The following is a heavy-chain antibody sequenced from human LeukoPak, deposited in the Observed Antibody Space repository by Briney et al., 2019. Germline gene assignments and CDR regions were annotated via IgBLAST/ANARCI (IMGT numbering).Heavy chain of an antibody. V-gene: IGHV3-53*01. Sequence: GGSLRLSCAASGFTVSSNYMSWVRHPPGKGPEWVSVIYSGGSTYYADSVKGRFTISRDNSKNTVYLQMNSLRAEDTAVYYCARGSYSSGWFLPNDYWGQGTLVTVSS. J-gene: IGHJ4*02. D-gene: IGHD6-19*01. CDR2: IYSGGST. CDR1: GFTVSSNY. CDR3: ARGSYSSGWFLPNDY.